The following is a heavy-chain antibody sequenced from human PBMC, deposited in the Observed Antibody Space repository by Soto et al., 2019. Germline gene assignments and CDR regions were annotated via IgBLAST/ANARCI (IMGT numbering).Heavy chain of an antibody. CDR3: ARVWRTYYYDRSGYYTLDY. V-gene: IGHV4-4*02. CDR1: GGSISSSNW. J-gene: IGHJ4*02. CDR2: IYHSGST. Sequence: PSETLSLTCAVSGGSISSSNWWSWVRQPPGKGLEWIGEIYHSGSTNYNPSLKSRVTISVDKSKNQFSLKLSSVTAADTAVYYCARVWRTYYYDRSGYYTLDYWGQATLVTVSS. D-gene: IGHD3-22*01.